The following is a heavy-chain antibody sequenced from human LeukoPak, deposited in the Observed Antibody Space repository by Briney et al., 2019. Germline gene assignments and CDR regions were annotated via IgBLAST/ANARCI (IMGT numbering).Heavy chain of an antibody. Sequence: SETLSLTCTVSGGSISSSSYYWGWLRQPPGKGLEWIGSIYYSGSTYYNPSLKSRVTISVDTSKNQFSLKLSSVTAADTAVYYCARHSGSYLIDYWGQGTLVTVSS. CDR2: IYYSGST. J-gene: IGHJ4*02. D-gene: IGHD1-26*01. CDR3: ARHSGSYLIDY. CDR1: GGSISSSSYY. V-gene: IGHV4-39*01.